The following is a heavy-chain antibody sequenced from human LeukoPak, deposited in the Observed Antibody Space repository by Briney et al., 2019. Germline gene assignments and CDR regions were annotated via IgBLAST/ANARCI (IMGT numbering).Heavy chain of an antibody. V-gene: IGHV4-59*01. Sequence: PETLSLTCTVAGRSINRYYWRWIRQPPGEWLEWIGYIYYSGNTNYNPSLTSRVSISKDTSKNQLSLQLSSVTAADTAVYYCARDRDSSGLRDFDLWGGGTLLTV. CDR2: IYYSGNT. CDR1: GRSINRYY. CDR3: ARDRDSSGLRDFDL. D-gene: IGHD3-22*01. J-gene: IGHJ2*01.